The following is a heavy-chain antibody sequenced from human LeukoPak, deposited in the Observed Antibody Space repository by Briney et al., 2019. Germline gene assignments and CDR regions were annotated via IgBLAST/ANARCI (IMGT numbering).Heavy chain of an antibody. D-gene: IGHD5-24*01. Sequence: PGGSLRLSCAASGFTFSSYAMSWVRQAPGKGLEWVSAISGSGGSTYYADSVKGRFTISRDNSKNTLYLQMNSLRAEDTAVYYCAKDLYLGYNTPINLDYWGQGTLVTVSS. CDR1: GFTFSSYA. J-gene: IGHJ4*02. CDR3: AKDLYLGYNTPINLDY. V-gene: IGHV3-23*01. CDR2: ISGSGGST.